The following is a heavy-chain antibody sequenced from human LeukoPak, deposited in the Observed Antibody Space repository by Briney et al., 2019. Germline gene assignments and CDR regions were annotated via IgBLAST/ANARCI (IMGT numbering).Heavy chain of an antibody. D-gene: IGHD3-3*01. J-gene: IGHJ3*02. CDR3: ATPLRITIFGVVIMAEAFDI. V-gene: IGHV4-34*01. CDR2: INHSGST. CDR1: GGSFSGYY. Sequence: SETPSLTCAVYGGSFSGYYWSWIRQPPGKGLEWIGEINHSGSTNYNPSLKSRVTISVDTSKNQFSLKLSSVTAADTAVYYCATPLRITIFGVVIMAEAFDIWGQGTMVTVSS.